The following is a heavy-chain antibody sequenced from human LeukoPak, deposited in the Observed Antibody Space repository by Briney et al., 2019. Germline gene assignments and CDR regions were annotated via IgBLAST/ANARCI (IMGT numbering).Heavy chain of an antibody. V-gene: IGHV1-46*03. CDR1: GYTFTSYY. CDR3: ATGANYDFWSGNDY. J-gene: IGHJ4*02. D-gene: IGHD3-3*01. Sequence: ASVKVSCKASGYTFTSYYMHWVRQAPGQGLECVGIINPYGGSTSYAQKFQGRVTMTRDTSTSTVYTELSSLRSEDTAVYYCATGANYDFWSGNDYWGQGTLVTVSS. CDR2: INPYGGST.